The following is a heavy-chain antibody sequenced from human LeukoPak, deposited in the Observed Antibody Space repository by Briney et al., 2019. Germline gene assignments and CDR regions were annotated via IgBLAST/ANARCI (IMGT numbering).Heavy chain of an antibody. CDR1: GFTFSSYG. CDR2: IRYDGSNK. D-gene: IGHD3-22*01. J-gene: IGHJ4*02. CDR3: AKDRTMIVVPLEN. V-gene: IGHV3-30*02. Sequence: GGSLRLSCAASGFTFSSYGMHWVRQAPGKGLEWVAFIRYDGSNKYYADSVKGRFTISRDNSKNTLYLQMNSLRAEDTAVYYSAKDRTMIVVPLENWGQGTLVTVSS.